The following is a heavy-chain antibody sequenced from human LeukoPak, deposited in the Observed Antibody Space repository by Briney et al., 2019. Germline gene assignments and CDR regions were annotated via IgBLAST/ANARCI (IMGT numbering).Heavy chain of an antibody. CDR2: IYYSGST. CDR3: ARTFPNDAFDI. Sequence: SETLSLTCTVSGGSSSSNYWSWIRQPPGKGLEWIGYIYYSGSTNYNPSLKSRVTISVDTSKNQFSLKLSSVTAADTAVYYCARTFPNDAFDIWGQGTMVTVSS. CDR1: GGSSSSNY. V-gene: IGHV4-59*01. D-gene: IGHD3-16*01. J-gene: IGHJ3*02.